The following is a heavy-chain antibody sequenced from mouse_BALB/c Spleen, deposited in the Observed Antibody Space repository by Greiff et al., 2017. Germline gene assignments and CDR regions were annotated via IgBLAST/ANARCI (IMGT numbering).Heavy chain of an antibody. V-gene: IGHV1-14*01. Sequence: VQLLQSGPELVKPGASVKMSCTASGFTFTSYVMHWVKQKPGQGLEWIGYINPYNDGTKYNEKFKGKATLTSDKSSSTAYMELSSLTSEDSAVYYCARGGLRLDYWGQGTTRTVSA. D-gene: IGHD2-4*01. CDR3: ARGGLRLDY. J-gene: IGHJ2*01. CDR2: INPYNDGT. CDR1: GFTFTSYV.